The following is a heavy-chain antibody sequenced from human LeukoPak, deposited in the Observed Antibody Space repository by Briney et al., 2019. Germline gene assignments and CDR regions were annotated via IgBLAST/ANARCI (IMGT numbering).Heavy chain of an antibody. CDR1: GGSISSYY. Sequence: SETLSLTCTVSGGSISSYYWSWIRQPAGKGLEWIGRIYTSGSTNYNPSLKSRVTMSVDTSKNQSSLKLSSVTAADTAVYYCARDSGTTGEVKFDPWGQGTLVTVSS. V-gene: IGHV4-4*07. D-gene: IGHD3-10*01. CDR2: IYTSGST. J-gene: IGHJ5*02. CDR3: ARDSGTTGEVKFDP.